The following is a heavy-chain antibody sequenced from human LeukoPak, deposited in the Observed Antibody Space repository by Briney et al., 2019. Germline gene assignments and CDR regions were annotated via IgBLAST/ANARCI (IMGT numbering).Heavy chain of an antibody. Sequence: GGSLRLSCAASGLTFSSYGMSWVRQAPGKGLEWVSGVNGRGDKTYYADSVKGRFTISRDNSKNTLYLQMNSLRAEDTAVYYCAKGKDSSGTWDYFDYWGQGTLVTVSS. D-gene: IGHD6-19*01. J-gene: IGHJ4*02. CDR1: GLTFSSYG. CDR2: VNGRGDKT. V-gene: IGHV3-23*01. CDR3: AKGKDSSGTWDYFDY.